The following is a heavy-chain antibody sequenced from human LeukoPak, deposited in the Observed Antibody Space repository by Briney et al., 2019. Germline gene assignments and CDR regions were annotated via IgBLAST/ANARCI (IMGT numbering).Heavy chain of an antibody. CDR3: AREGYAGCFDY. D-gene: IGHD6-19*01. Sequence: GGSLRLSCAASGFTFSNAWMNWVRQAPGKGLEWVANIKQDGSEKYYVDSVKGRFTISRDNAKNSLYLQMNSLRAEDTAVYYCAREGYAGCFDYWGQGTLVTVSS. V-gene: IGHV3-7*01. J-gene: IGHJ4*02. CDR1: GFTFSNAW. CDR2: IKQDGSEK.